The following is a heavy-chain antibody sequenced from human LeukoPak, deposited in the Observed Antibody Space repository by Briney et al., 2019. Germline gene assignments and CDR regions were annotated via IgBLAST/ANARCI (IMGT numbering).Heavy chain of an antibody. D-gene: IGHD3-10*01. J-gene: IGHJ4*02. V-gene: IGHV3-33*01. CDR2: IWHDASHT. CDR1: GFSFSTYA. Sequence: PGGSLRLSCAASGFSFSTYAMHWVRQAPGKGLEWVALIWHDASHTFYTDSVKGRFTISRDNSKNTVYLQMNSLGGEDTAAYYCARKSFGSGSYPDYWGQGTLVTVSS. CDR3: ARKSFGSGSYPDY.